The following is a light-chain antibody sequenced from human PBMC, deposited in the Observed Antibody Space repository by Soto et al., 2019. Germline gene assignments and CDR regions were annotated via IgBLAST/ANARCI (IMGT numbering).Light chain of an antibody. J-gene: IGKJ5*01. CDR1: QGLTSY. Sequence: DIQLTQSPSFLSASVGDRVTITCRASQGLTSYLAWYQQRPGKAPTLLISAASALQSGVPSRFSGSGSGTEFTLTISSLQPEDFATYYCQQLIDYPITFGQGTRLEVK. CDR2: AAS. V-gene: IGKV1-9*01. CDR3: QQLIDYPIT.